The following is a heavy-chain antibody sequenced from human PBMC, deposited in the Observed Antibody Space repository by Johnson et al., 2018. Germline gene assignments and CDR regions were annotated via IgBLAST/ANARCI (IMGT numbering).Heavy chain of an antibody. J-gene: IGHJ6*02. CDR3: ATPVVPAIYYYDMVV. CDR2: ISSSGTTI. D-gene: IGHD2-2*01. Sequence: VQLVESGGGLVNPGGSLRLSCTASGFTFNDYYMSWIRQAPGKGLEWVSYISSSGTTIYYADSVTGRFTISRDNANKPLYQPMDSRRAEDTAVYYRATPVVPAIYYYDMVVWGQGTTVTVSS. V-gene: IGHV3-11*01. CDR1: GFTFNDYY.